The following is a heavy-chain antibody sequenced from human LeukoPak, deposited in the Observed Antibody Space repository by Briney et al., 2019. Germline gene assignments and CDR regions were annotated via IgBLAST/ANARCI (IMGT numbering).Heavy chain of an antibody. J-gene: IGHJ4*02. V-gene: IGHV3-21*01. CDR3: IRDLFDDYSLDY. CDR1: GFTFSSYS. CDR2: INSDSSLM. Sequence: GGSLRLSCAASGFTFSSYSMNWDRQAPGKGLEWVSSINSDSSLMFYAESVKGRFTISRDNARNSLYLQMNSLRAEDTAVYYCIRDLFDDYSLDYWGQGALVTVSS. D-gene: IGHD3-16*01.